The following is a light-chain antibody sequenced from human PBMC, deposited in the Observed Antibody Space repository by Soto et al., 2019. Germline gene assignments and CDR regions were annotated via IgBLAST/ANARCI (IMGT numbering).Light chain of an antibody. Sequence: QSALTQPPSVSGSPGQSVTISCTGASGDVDPYNRVSWYQQPPGTAPKLMIYEVSYRPSGVPDRFSGSKSGNTASLTISGLQAEDEADYYCSSFTSSNTWVFGGGTKLPVL. V-gene: IGLV2-18*02. CDR2: EVS. CDR3: SSFTSSNTWV. CDR1: SGDVDPYNR. J-gene: IGLJ3*02.